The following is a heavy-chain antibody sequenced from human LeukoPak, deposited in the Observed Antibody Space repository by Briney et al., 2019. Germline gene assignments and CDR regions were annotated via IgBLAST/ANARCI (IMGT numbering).Heavy chain of an antibody. Sequence: GGSLRLSCAASGFTFSSYWMHWVRQAPGKGLVGVSRINDDGRSTSYADSVKGRFTISRDNSKNTLYLQMNSLRPEDTAVYYCARGAHYDDYGGGYFDYWGQGTLVTVSS. CDR2: INDDGRST. CDR3: ARGAHYDDYGGGYFDY. V-gene: IGHV3-74*01. D-gene: IGHD4-23*01. J-gene: IGHJ4*02. CDR1: GFTFSSYW.